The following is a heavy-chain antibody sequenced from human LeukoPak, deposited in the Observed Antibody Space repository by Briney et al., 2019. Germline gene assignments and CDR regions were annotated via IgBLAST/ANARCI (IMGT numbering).Heavy chain of an antibody. CDR2: IKEDGSEK. D-gene: IGHD6-13*01. J-gene: IGHJ4*02. V-gene: IGHV3-7*04. Sequence: GSLRLSCAASGFTFSRFWMSWVRQAPGKGLEYVANIKEDGSEKYYVDSVKGRFTISRDNAKNSLYLQMSSLRVEDTAVYYCARDISPEKGQQLANWGQGTQVTVSS. CDR1: GFTFSRFW. CDR3: ARDISPEKGQQLAN.